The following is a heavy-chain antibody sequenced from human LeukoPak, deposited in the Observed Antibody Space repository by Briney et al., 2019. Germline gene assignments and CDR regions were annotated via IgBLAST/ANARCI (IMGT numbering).Heavy chain of an antibody. D-gene: IGHD4-17*01. CDR1: GFTFSSYA. V-gene: IGHV3-30*14. J-gene: IGHJ4*02. Sequence: GGSLRLSCTASGFTFSSYAMHWVRQAPGKGLEWVAVISYDGNIKYYADSVKGRFTISRDNSKNTLYLQMNSLRAEDTAVYYCAKDGFSLRSAFTVGYFDYWGQGTLVTVSS. CDR2: ISYDGNIK. CDR3: AKDGFSLRSAFTVGYFDY.